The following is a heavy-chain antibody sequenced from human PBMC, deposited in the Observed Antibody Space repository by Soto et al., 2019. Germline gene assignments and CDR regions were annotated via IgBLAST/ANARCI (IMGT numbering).Heavy chain of an antibody. CDR1: GFNLSHPW. CDR3: TTGIYYDILTGYHNVAY. V-gene: IGHV3-15*01. CDR2: IKSKTDGGTA. J-gene: IGHJ4*02. D-gene: IGHD3-9*01. Sequence: CVASGFNLSHPWMTWVRQAAGKGLEWVGRIKSKTDGGTADYAAPVKGRATISRDDSKNTVYLQMNSLKTEDTAVYYCTTGIYYDILTGYHNVAYWGQGALVTVSS.